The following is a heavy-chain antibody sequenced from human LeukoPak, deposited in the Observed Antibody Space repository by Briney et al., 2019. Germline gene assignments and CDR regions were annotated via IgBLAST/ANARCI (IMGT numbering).Heavy chain of an antibody. J-gene: IGHJ4*02. Sequence: GGSLRLSCAASGFTFSDYYMSWIRQAPGKGLEWVGRIKSKTDGGTTDYAAPVKGRFIISRDDSKNTLYLQMNSLKTEDTAVYYCTTDAFTAVAGISPGYFDYWGQGTLVTVSS. CDR2: IKSKTDGGTT. CDR3: TTDAFTAVAGISPGYFDY. CDR1: GFTFSDYY. V-gene: IGHV3-15*01. D-gene: IGHD6-19*01.